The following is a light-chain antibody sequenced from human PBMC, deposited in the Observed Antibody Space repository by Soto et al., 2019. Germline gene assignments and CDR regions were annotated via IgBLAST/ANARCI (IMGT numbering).Light chain of an antibody. J-gene: IGLJ1*01. V-gene: IGLV2-23*01. CDR3: CSYARSSTYYV. CDR2: EGS. Sequence: QSVLTQPASVSGSPGQSITISCTGTSSDVGSYNLVSWYQQHPGKAPKLVIYEGSKRPSGVSNRFSGSKSGNTASLTISGLQAEDEADYYCCSYARSSTYYVFGTGTKVTVL. CDR1: SSDVGSYNL.